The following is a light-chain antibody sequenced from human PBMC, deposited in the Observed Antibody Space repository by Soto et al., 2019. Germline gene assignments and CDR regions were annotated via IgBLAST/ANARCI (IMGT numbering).Light chain of an antibody. CDR3: QHYGGSPIT. CDR1: QSVSSNF. J-gene: IGKJ5*01. Sequence: IVLTQSQGTLSLSTGERATLSCRASQSVSSNFLAWFQQQPGQAPRLLVDAASRRVTGIPDRFSGSGSGTDFTLTISRLVPEDFEVYFCQHYGGSPITFGRGTRLEIK. CDR2: AAS. V-gene: IGKV3-20*01.